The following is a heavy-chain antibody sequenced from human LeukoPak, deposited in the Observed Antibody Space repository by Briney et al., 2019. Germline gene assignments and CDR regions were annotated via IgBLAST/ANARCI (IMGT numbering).Heavy chain of an antibody. CDR3: ARTGAVCRGGSCYYSFDY. CDR1: GFIFRSYW. CDR2: MKQDGSDK. V-gene: IGHV3-7*01. Sequence: GGSLRLSCEASGFIFRSYWMSWVRQAPGKGLEWVANMKQDGSDKYYADSVKGRFTISRDNAKNSLDLQMNSLRVEDTAVYYCARTGAVCRGGSCYYSFDYWGQGTLVTVSS. D-gene: IGHD2-15*01. J-gene: IGHJ4*02.